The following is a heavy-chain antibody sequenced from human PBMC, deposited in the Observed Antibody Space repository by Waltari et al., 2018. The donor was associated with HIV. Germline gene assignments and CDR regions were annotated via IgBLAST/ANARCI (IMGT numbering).Heavy chain of an antibody. CDR3: ARLTWLYYDSRGFDY. J-gene: IGHJ4*02. CDR1: GGSISSSSYY. Sequence: QLQLQESGPGLVKPSETLSLTCTVSGGSISSSSYYWGWIRQPPGKGLEWIGSIYYSGSTYYNPSLKSRVTISVDTSKNQFSLKLSSVTAADTAVYYCARLTWLYYDSRGFDYWGQGTLVTVSS. V-gene: IGHV4-39*01. D-gene: IGHD3-22*01. CDR2: IYYSGST.